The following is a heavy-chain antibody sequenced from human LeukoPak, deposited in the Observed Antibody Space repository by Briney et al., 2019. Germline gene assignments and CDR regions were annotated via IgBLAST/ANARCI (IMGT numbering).Heavy chain of an antibody. CDR3: ARGDIAAAGPFGFDY. CDR2: IYSGGST. J-gene: IGHJ4*02. V-gene: IGHV3-53*04. D-gene: IGHD6-13*01. CDR1: GFTVSSNY. Sequence: TGGSLRLSCAASGFTVSSNYMSWVRQAPGKGLEWVSVIYSGGSTYYADSVKGRFTISRHNSKNTLYLQMNSLRAEDTAVYYCARGDIAAAGPFGFDYWGQGTLVTVSS.